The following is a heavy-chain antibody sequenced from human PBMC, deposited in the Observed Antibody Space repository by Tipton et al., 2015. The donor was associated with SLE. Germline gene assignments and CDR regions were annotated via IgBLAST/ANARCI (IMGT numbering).Heavy chain of an antibody. J-gene: IGHJ4*02. CDR2: IYYSGST. Sequence: TLSLTCTVSGGSISSGGYYWSWIRQHPGKGLEWIGYIYYSGSTYYNPSLKSRVTISVDTSKNQFSLKLSSVTAADTAVYYCARVSEGMVRELDYWGQGTLVTVSS. CDR1: GGSISSGGYY. V-gene: IGHV4-31*03. D-gene: IGHD3-10*01. CDR3: ARVSEGMVRELDY.